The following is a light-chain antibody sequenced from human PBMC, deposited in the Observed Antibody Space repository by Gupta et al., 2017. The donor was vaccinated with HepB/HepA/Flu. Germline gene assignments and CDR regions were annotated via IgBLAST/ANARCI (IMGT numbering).Light chain of an antibody. CDR2: DVS. CDR3: NSYTSTTIWV. Sequence: QSALTQPASVSGSPGQSINIFCTGTSSDIGGYNYVSWHQQRPGKAPKFIIYDVSDRPSGVSNRFSGSKSGNTASLTISGLQAEDEATYYCNSYTSTTIWVFGGGTKVTVL. V-gene: IGLV2-14*01. CDR1: SSDIGGYNY. J-gene: IGLJ3*02.